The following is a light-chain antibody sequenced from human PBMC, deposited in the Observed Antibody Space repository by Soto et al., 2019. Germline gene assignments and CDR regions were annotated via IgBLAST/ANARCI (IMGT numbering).Light chain of an antibody. CDR2: GAS. CDR3: HQYGNSPRT. J-gene: IGKJ2*01. CDR1: QSVPSGY. V-gene: IGKV3-20*01. Sequence: EIVLTQSPGTLSSSPGARATLSCRASQSVPSGYLAWFQQQPGQAPRLLIYGASRRATGVPDRFSGSGSGSDFTLTISRLEPEDFAVYYCHQYGNSPRTVGQGTRLDIK.